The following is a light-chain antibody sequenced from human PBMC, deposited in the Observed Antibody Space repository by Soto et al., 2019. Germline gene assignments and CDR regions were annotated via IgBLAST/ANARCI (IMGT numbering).Light chain of an antibody. Sequence: IMLTQSPGTLSVSPGERASLSCRASQSLSSNVAWYQQKPGQAPRLLIYNILTRATGIPARFSGSGSGTEFTLTISSLQSEDFAVYYCQQYNNWPLTLGGGTKVDIK. J-gene: IGKJ4*01. CDR2: NIL. V-gene: IGKV3-15*01. CDR3: QQYNNWPLT. CDR1: QSLSSN.